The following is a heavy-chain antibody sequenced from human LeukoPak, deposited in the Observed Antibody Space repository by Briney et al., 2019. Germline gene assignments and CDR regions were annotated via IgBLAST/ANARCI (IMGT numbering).Heavy chain of an antibody. J-gene: IGHJ4*02. V-gene: IGHV3-21*01. CDR1: GFTFSSFG. Sequence: GGSLRLSCAASGFTFSSFGVNWVRQAPGKGLEWVSSISVSNTYIYYADSVKGRFTISRDNAKNSLYLQMNSLRAEDTAVYYCARATSDYWGQGTLVTVSS. CDR2: ISVSNTYI. CDR3: ARATSDY.